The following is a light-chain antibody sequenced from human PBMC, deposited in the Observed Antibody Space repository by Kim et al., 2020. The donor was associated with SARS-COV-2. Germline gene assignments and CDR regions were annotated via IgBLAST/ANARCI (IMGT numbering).Light chain of an antibody. J-gene: IGKJ4*01. CDR2: DAN. Sequence: SLSPGERADLSCRASETVTSDLAWYQQKAGQPPRLLIYDANSRASGIPARFSGSGFGTDFTLSISSLEPEDVAIYYCQQRWRWPLTFGGGTKLEIK. CDR3: QQRWRWPLT. CDR1: ETVTSD. V-gene: IGKV3-11*01.